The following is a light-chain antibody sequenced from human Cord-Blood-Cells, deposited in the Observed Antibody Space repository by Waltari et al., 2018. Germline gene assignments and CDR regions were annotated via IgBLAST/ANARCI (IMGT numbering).Light chain of an antibody. J-gene: IGLJ3*02. V-gene: IGLV1-47*01. Sequence: QSVLTQPPSASGTPGQRVTISCSGSSSHIGSNHVYWYQHLPGPAPKLLINRNNQRPSGVPDRFSGSKSGTSASLAISGLRSEDEADYYCAAWDDSLSGWVFGGGTKLTVL. CDR1: SSHIGSNH. CDR3: AAWDDSLSGWV. CDR2: RNN.